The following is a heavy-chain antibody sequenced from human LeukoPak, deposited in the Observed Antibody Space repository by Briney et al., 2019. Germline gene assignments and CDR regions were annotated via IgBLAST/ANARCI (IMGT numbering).Heavy chain of an antibody. CDR2: IYYSGST. D-gene: IGHD6-6*01. J-gene: IGHJ4*02. CDR1: GGSISSSSYY. CDR3: ARLWYSSSSLDY. Sequence: SETLSLTCTVSGGSISSSSYYWGWIRQPPGKGLEWIGGIYYSGSTYYNPSLKSRVTISVDTSKNQFSLKLSSVTAADTAVYYCARLWYSSSSLDYWGQGTLVTVSS. V-gene: IGHV4-39*01.